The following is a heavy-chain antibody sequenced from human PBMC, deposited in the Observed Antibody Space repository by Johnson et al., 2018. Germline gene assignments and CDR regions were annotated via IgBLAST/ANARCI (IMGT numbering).Heavy chain of an antibody. Sequence: EVQLVESGGGLVQPGGSLRLSCAASGFIVKSKYMSWVRQAPGKGLEWVAVIYSDDNTYYPDSVKGRFPISRDNSQNTLYLQMNSLRVEDTAVYYCARDGPCPYYNGEHYMDVWGKGTTVTVSS. V-gene: IGHV3-66*02. D-gene: IGHD3-10*01. J-gene: IGHJ6*03. CDR1: GFIVKSKY. CDR3: ARDGPCPYYNGEHYMDV. CDR2: IYSDDNT.